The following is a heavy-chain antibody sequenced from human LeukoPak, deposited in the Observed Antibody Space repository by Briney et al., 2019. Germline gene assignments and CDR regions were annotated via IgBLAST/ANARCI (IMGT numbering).Heavy chain of an antibody. V-gene: IGHV3-7*01. CDR1: GITFSSYW. D-gene: IGHD1-26*01. Sequence: GGSRRLSCAASGITFSSYWMTWVRQAPGKGLEWVANIKEDGSEKYYVDSVKGRFTISRDNAKNSLYLQMNSLRAEDTAVYYCASGSYCDCWGQGTLVTVSS. CDR3: ASGSYCDC. CDR2: IKEDGSEK. J-gene: IGHJ4*02.